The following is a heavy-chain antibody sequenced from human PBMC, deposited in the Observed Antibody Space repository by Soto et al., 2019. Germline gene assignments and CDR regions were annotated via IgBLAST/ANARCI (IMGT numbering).Heavy chain of an antibody. CDR2: IWYDGSNK. Sequence: GGALRLSCAASGFTFSSYGMHWVRQAPGKGLEWVAVIWYDGSNKYYADSVKGRFTISRDNSKNTLYLQMNSLRAEDTAVYYCAREPSYYDSKGIDYWGQGTLVTVSS. D-gene: IGHD3-22*01. V-gene: IGHV3-33*01. J-gene: IGHJ4*02. CDR3: AREPSYYDSKGIDY. CDR1: GFTFSSYG.